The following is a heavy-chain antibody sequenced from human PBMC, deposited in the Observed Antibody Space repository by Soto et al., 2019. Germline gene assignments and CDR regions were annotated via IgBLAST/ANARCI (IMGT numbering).Heavy chain of an antibody. D-gene: IGHD4-17*01. CDR3: TLSYGDSYYYYTGMAV. CDR2: IHPGDSDT. J-gene: IGHJ6*02. CDR1: GFSFSKYT. Sequence: VESRKISCDGSGFSFSKYTVGWVRQIPGKGLEWMGIIHPGDSDTRYSPSFQGQVTISADKSISTAYLQWSSLKASDTAMYYCTLSYGDSYYYYTGMAVWGHGTTVTVSS. V-gene: IGHV5-51*01.